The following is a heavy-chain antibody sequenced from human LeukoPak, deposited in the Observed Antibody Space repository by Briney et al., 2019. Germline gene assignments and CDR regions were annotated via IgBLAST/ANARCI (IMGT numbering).Heavy chain of an antibody. CDR1: GYSFTSYW. CDR3: ARPESDCGGDCYSEYFQH. D-gene: IGHD2-21*02. V-gene: IGHV5-51*01. Sequence: GASLQISCKGSGYSFTSYWIGWVRQMPGKGLEWMGIIYPGDSDTRYSPSFQGQVTISADKSISTAYLQWSSLKASDTAMYYCARPESDCGGDCYSEYFQHWGQGTLVTVSS. CDR2: IYPGDSDT. J-gene: IGHJ1*01.